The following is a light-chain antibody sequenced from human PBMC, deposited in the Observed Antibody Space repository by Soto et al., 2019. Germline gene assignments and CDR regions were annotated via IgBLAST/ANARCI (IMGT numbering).Light chain of an antibody. J-gene: IGKJ1*01. CDR3: QQTYSNLWT. CDR1: QGISSA. V-gene: IGKV1-39*01. CDR2: AAS. Sequence: IQLTQSPSSLAASVGDRVSITSRASQGISSALAWYQQKLGTAPKLLIYAASTLHTGVPSRFSGRGSGTDFTLTINNLQREDFADYFCQQTYSNLWTFGQGTKVDIK.